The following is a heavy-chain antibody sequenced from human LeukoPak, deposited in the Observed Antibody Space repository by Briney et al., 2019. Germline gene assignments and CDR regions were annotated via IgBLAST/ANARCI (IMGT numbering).Heavy chain of an antibody. CDR2: INPSGGST. Sequence: ASVKVSCKASGYTLTIYYIHWVRQAPGQGLEWMGLINPSGGSTNYAQKFQGRVTITADESTSTAYMELSSLRSEDTAVYYCARGYYDYVWGSYRYHWFDPWGQGTLVTVSS. J-gene: IGHJ5*02. V-gene: IGHV1-46*01. CDR1: GYTLTIYY. CDR3: ARGYYDYVWGSYRYHWFDP. D-gene: IGHD3-16*02.